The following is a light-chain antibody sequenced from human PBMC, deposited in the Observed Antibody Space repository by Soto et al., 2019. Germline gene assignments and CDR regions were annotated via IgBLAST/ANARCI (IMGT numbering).Light chain of an antibody. CDR2: DAS. J-gene: IGKJ4*01. CDR3: QQRSNWPLT. CDR1: QSVSSY. Sequence: EIVLTQSPATLSLSPGERATLSCRASQSVSSYLAWYQQKPGKAPKLLIYDASNRAPCIPARFSGSGSGTGFTLTIRSLEPEEVAIYYCQQRSNWPLTLGGGTKVEIK. V-gene: IGKV3-11*01.